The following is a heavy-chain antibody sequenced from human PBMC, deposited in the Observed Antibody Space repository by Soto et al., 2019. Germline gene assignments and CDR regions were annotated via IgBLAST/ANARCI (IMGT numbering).Heavy chain of an antibody. D-gene: IGHD3-10*01. CDR3: ARGTGPGSFLIDY. V-gene: IGHV3-33*01. Sequence: QVQLVESGGGVVQPGRSLRLSCATSGFIFSNYAMHWVRQAPGQGLEWVALIWSDGSYDNYAESVKRRFTISRDNSKNTLYVQMNSLRVEDTAVYFCARGTGPGSFLIDYWGQGTLVTVSS. CDR1: GFIFSNYA. J-gene: IGHJ4*02. CDR2: IWSDGSYD.